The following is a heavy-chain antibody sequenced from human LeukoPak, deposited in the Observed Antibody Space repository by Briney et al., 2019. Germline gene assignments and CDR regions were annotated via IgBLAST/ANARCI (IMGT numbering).Heavy chain of an antibody. CDR2: ISPTGSTT. D-gene: IGHD1-1*01. CDR1: GFSFSGHW. J-gene: IGHJ4*02. CDR3: ARGPNSNWTGLDF. Sequence: GGSLRLSCTASGFSFSGHWMHWARHLPGKGLVWVSRISPTGSTTSYADSVKGRFTVSRDNAKNTLYLQVNNLRAEDTAVYYCARGPNSNWTGLDFWGQGTLLTVSS. V-gene: IGHV3-74*01.